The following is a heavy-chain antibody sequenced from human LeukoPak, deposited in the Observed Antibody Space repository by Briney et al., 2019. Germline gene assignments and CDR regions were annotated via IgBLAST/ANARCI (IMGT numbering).Heavy chain of an antibody. D-gene: IGHD5-24*01. CDR2: ISAYNGNT. CDR3: ARGKGVATKERYNWFDP. Sequence: GASVNVSCKASGYTFTIYGISWVRQAPGQGREWMGWISAYNGNTNYAQKLQGRVTMTTDTSTSTAYMELRSLRSDDTAVYYCARGKGVATKERYNWFDPWAREPWSPSPQ. J-gene: IGHJ5*02. CDR1: GYTFTIYG. V-gene: IGHV1-18*01.